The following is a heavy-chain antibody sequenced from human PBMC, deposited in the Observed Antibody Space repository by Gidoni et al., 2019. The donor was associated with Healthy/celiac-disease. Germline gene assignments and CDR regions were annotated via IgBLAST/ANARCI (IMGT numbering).Heavy chain of an antibody. CDR1: GGSISSSSYY. V-gene: IGHV4-39*01. J-gene: IGHJ4*02. Sequence: QLQLQESGPGLVKPSETLSLPCTVSGGSISSSSYYWGWIRKPPGKGLEWIGSIYYSGSTYYNPSLKSRVTISVDTSKNQFSLKLSSVTAADTAVYYCARLSGTGVYYWGQGTLVTVSS. CDR3: ARLSGTGVYY. D-gene: IGHD3-10*01. CDR2: IYYSGST.